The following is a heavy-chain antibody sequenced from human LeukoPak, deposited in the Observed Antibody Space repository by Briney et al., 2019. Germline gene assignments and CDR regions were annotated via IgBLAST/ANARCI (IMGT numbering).Heavy chain of an antibody. Sequence: GGSLRLSCAASGFTFSIYAMSWVRQGTGKGLEWVSSTSSGGELTFYADSVKGRFTISRDNSKNTLYLQMNSLRADDTAVYYCAKDRPNYYHDNGHYYRRGGDCWGQGTLVTVSS. D-gene: IGHD3-22*01. CDR3: AKDRPNYYHDNGHYYRRGGDC. V-gene: IGHV3-23*01. CDR2: TSSGGELT. CDR1: GFTFSIYA. J-gene: IGHJ4*02.